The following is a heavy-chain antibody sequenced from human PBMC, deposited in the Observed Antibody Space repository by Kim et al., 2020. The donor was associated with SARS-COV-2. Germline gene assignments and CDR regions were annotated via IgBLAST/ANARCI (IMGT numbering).Heavy chain of an antibody. CDR1: GFTFSSYG. J-gene: IGHJ4*02. CDR2: ISYDGSNK. Sequence: GGSLRLSCAASGFTFSSYGMHWVRQAPGKGLEWVAVISYDGSNKYYADSVKGRFTISRDNSKNTLYLQMNSLRAEDTAVYYCATYWDWNSSYFDYWGQGTLVTVSS. D-gene: IGHD1-7*01. V-gene: IGHV3-30*03. CDR3: ATYWDWNSSYFDY.